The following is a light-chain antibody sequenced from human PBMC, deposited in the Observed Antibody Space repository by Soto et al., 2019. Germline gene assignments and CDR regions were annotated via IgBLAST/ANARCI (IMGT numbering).Light chain of an antibody. CDR1: QRITDY. J-gene: IGKJ1*01. CDR3: QQSYSAPWT. CDR2: AAS. V-gene: IGKV1-39*01. Sequence: DIQMTQSPSSLSASVGDKVTLTRRASQRITDYLSWYQQKPGKAPNLLIHAASRLQSGVPSRFSGSGSGTDFTLTISSLQPEDFATYYCQQSYSAPWTSGQGTKVEIQ.